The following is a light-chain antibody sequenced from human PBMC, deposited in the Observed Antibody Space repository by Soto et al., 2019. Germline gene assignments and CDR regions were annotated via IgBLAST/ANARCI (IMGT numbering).Light chain of an antibody. J-gene: IGKJ4*01. CDR2: AAS. V-gene: IGKV1D-12*01. CDR3: QQANSFPHT. CDR1: QGISSW. Sequence: DIQMTQSPSSVSASVGDRVTITCRASQGISSWLVWYQQKPGKAPNLLIYAASRLQIGVPSRFSGSGSGTDFTLTISSLXPEXXXXYYCQQANSFPHTFGGGTKVEIK.